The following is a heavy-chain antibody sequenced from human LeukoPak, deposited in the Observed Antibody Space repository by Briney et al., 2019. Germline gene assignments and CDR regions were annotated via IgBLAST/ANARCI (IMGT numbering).Heavy chain of an antibody. D-gene: IGHD5-24*01. J-gene: IGHJ4*02. CDR2: IIRESSFT. CDR3: VRDGDDFNFDY. CDR1: GFTFRIYW. Sequence: GGSLRLSCSASGFTFRIYWMHWVRQAPGKGREGVSRIIRESSFTNYADSVKGRFTISRNNAKNTLYMQMSSLRAEDTDVYFCVRDGDDFNFDYWGQGSLVTVSS. V-gene: IGHV3-74*01.